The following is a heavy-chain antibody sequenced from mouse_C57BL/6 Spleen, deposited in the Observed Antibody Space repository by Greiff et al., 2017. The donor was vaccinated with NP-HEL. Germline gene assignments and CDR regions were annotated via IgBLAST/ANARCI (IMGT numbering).Heavy chain of an antibody. J-gene: IGHJ1*03. V-gene: IGHV1-22*01. CDR3: ARPLTGDWYFDV. CDR1: GYPFTDYN. CDR2: INPNNGGN. D-gene: IGHD4-1*01. Sequence: VQLQQSGPELVKPGASVKMSCKASGYPFTDYNMHWVKQSHGKSLEWIGYINPNNGGNSYNQKFTGKATLTVTKSSSTADMELRSLTSEDYSVYYCARPLTGDWYFDVWGTGTTVTVSS.